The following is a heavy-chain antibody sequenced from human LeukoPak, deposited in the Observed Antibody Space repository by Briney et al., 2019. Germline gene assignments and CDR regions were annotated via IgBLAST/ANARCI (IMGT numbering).Heavy chain of an antibody. J-gene: IGHJ4*02. CDR2: ISYDGSNK. Sequence: GGSLRLSCAASGFTFSSYAMHWVRQAPGKGLEWVAVISYDGSNKYYTDSVKGRFTISRDNSKNTLYLQMNSLRAEDTAVYYCARDRGYSSSWDLDYWGQGTLVTVSS. D-gene: IGHD6-13*01. V-gene: IGHV3-30*04. CDR3: ARDRGYSSSWDLDY. CDR1: GFTFSSYA.